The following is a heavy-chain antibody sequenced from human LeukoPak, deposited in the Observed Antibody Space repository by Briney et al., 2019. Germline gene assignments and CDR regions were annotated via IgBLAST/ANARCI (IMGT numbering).Heavy chain of an antibody. CDR2: IHPSGGST. CDR3: ARDNSVGDNAWWFDP. D-gene: IGHD1-26*01. Sequence: ASVKVSCKASGYTFTSYYMHWVRQAPGQGLEWMGIIHPSGGSTSYAQKFQGRVTMTRDMSTSTDYMELSSLRSEDTAIYYCARDNSVGDNAWWFDPWGQGTLVTVSS. CDR1: GYTFTSYY. J-gene: IGHJ5*02. V-gene: IGHV1-46*01.